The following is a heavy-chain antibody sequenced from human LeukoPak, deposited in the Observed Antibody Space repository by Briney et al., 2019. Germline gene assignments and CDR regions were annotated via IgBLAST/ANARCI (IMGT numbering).Heavy chain of an antibody. CDR1: GFTFDDYA. J-gene: IGHJ4*02. Sequence: GGSLRLSCAASGFTFDDYAMHWVRQAPGKGLEWVSGISWNSGSIGYADSMKGRFTISRDNAKNSLYLQMNSLRAEDTALYYCAKDMVAAAGNAPTVWGQGTLVTVSS. CDR3: AKDMVAAAGNAPTV. D-gene: IGHD6-13*01. CDR2: ISWNSGSI. V-gene: IGHV3-9*01.